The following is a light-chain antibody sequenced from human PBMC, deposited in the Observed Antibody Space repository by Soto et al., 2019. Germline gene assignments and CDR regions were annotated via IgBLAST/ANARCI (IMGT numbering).Light chain of an antibody. V-gene: IGLV2-14*01. CDR1: SSDVGGYKY. CDR2: EVS. CDR3: SSYSSSNPAV. J-gene: IGLJ1*01. Sequence: QSVLTQPASVSGSPRQSISISCTGTSSDVGGYKYVSWYQQHPDKAPKLIIYEVSNRPSGVSNRFSGSKSANTASLTISGLQAEDEADYYCSSYSSSNPAVFGTGTKVT.